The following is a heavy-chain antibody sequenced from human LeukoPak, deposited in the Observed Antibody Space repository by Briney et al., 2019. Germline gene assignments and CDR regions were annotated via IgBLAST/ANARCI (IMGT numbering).Heavy chain of an antibody. CDR2: INHSGAT. D-gene: IGHD3-3*01. J-gene: IGHJ3*02. V-gene: IGHV4-34*01. Sequence: PSETLSLTCNVSGGSLRGYYWTWLRQSPGKGLEWIGEINHSGATNYNPSLQSRVTMSVDTSKNQFSLRLRSLTAADAAVYYCARPLASFLSGYYRRSFEIWGQGTMITVSS. CDR3: ARPLASFLSGYYRRSFEI. CDR1: GGSLRGYY.